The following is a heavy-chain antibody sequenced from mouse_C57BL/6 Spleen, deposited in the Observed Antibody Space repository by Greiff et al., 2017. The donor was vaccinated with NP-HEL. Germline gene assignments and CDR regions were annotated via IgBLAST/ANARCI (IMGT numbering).Heavy chain of an antibody. CDR1: GYTFTSYT. CDR2: INPSSGYT. D-gene: IGHD1-1*01. V-gene: IGHV1-4*01. J-gene: IGHJ4*01. Sequence: QVQLQQSGAELARPGASVKMSCKASGYTFTSYTMHWVKQRPGQGLEWIGYINPSSGYTKYNQKFKDKATLTADKSSSTAYMQLSSLTSDDSAVYYCARGSYYYGLYAMDYWGQGTSVTVSS. CDR3: ARGSYYYGLYAMDY.